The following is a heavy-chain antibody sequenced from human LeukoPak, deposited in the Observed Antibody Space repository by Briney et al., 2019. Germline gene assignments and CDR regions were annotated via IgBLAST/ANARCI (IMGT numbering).Heavy chain of an antibody. CDR3: ARDGGYGMDV. Sequence: PSETLSLTCTVSGGSISSSSYYWGWIRQPPGKGLEWIGSIYYSGSTYYNPSLKSRVTISVDTSKNQFSLKLSSVTAADTAVYYCARDGGYGMDVWGQGTTVTVSS. V-gene: IGHV4-39*02. J-gene: IGHJ6*02. D-gene: IGHD3-16*01. CDR2: IYYSGST. CDR1: GGSISSSSYY.